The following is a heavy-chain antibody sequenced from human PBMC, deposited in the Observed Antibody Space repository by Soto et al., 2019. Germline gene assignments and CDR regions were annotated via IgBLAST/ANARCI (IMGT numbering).Heavy chain of an antibody. J-gene: IGHJ4*02. Sequence: PSETLSLTCTVSGGSISSYYWSWIRQPPGKGLEWIGYIYYTGNTNYNPSLKSRVTISVDTSKNQFSLKLTSLTAADTAVYYCARARTSSAVDFDYWGQGTLVTVS. V-gene: IGHV4-59*01. CDR1: GGSISSYY. D-gene: IGHD6-19*01. CDR3: ARARTSSAVDFDY. CDR2: IYYTGNT.